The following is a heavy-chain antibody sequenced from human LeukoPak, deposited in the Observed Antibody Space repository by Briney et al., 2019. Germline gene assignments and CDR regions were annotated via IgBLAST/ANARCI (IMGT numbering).Heavy chain of an antibody. CDR1: GFTFSSYS. CDR2: ISSSSSYI. CDR3: ARELVTTIFGVVTSDTFDI. D-gene: IGHD3-3*01. J-gene: IGHJ3*02. V-gene: IGHV3-21*01. Sequence: GGSLRLSCAASGFTFSSYSMNWVRQAPGKGLEWVSSISSSSSYIYYADSVKGRFTISRDNAKNSLYLQMNSLRAEDTAVYYCARELVTTIFGVVTSDTFDIWGQGTMVTVSS.